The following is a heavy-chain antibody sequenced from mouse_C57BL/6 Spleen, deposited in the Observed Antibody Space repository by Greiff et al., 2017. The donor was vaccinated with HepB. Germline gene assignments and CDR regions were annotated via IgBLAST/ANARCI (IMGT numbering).Heavy chain of an antibody. D-gene: IGHD4-1*02. CDR3: ARGRSSTGTEEGYWYFDV. Sequence: VQLQQSGAELMKPGASVKLSCKATGYTFTGYWIEWVKQRPGHGLEWIGEILPGSGSTNYNEKFKGKATFTADTSSNTAYMQLSSLTTEDSATYYCARGRSSTGTEEGYWYFDVWGTGTTVTVSS. J-gene: IGHJ1*03. CDR1: GYTFTGYW. V-gene: IGHV1-9*01. CDR2: ILPGSGST.